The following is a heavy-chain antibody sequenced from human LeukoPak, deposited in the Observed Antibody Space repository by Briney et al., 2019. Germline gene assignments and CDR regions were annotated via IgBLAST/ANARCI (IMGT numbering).Heavy chain of an antibody. CDR1: GFTFSSYA. Sequence: GGSLRLSCAASGFTFSSYAMHWVRQAPGKGLEWVAVISYDGSNKYYADSVKGRFTISRDNAKNSLYLQMSSLRAEDTAVYYCARALFDLLTGYYPYLDYWGPGTLVTVSS. D-gene: IGHD3-9*01. J-gene: IGHJ4*02. CDR2: ISYDGSNK. V-gene: IGHV3-30*04. CDR3: ARALFDLLTGYYPYLDY.